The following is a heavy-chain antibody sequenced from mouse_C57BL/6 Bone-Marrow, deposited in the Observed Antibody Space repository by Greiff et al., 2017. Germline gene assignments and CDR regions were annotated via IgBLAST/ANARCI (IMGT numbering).Heavy chain of an antibody. CDR1: GYTFTEYT. Sequence: QVQLKESGAELVKPGASVKLSCKASGYTFTEYTIHWVKQRSGQGLEWIGWFYPGSGSIKYNEKFKDKATLTADKSSSTVYMELSRLTSEDSAVYFCARHEARVYYYGSSPWFAYWGQGTLVTVSA. CDR2: FYPGSGSI. J-gene: IGHJ3*01. D-gene: IGHD1-1*01. V-gene: IGHV1-62-2*01. CDR3: ARHEARVYYYGSSPWFAY.